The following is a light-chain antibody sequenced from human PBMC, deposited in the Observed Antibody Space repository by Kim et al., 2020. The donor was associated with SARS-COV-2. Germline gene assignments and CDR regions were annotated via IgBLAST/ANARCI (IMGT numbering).Light chain of an antibody. J-gene: IGKJ2*01. Sequence: DIQMTQSPSTLSASVGDRVTITCRASQSISSWLAWYQQKPGKAPKLLIYDASSLESGVPSRFSGSGSGTEFTLTISSLQPDDFATYYCEQYNSYPRTFVQGTKLEI. CDR2: DAS. V-gene: IGKV1-5*01. CDR1: QSISSW. CDR3: EQYNSYPRT.